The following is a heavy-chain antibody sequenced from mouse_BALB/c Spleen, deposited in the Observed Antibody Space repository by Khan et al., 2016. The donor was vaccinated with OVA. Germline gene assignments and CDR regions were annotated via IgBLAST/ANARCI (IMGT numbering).Heavy chain of an antibody. D-gene: IGHD1-1*01. CDR3: ARPSTTEYDCVMDY. Sequence: EVELVESGGDLVQPGGSLKLSCAASGFTFRSYTMSWVRQTPEKRLEWAAFISNGGGSSYYPDTVKGRFTVSRDNAKNTLYLQMSSLKSEDTAMYYGARPSTTEYDCVMDYWGQGTSVTVSS. CDR2: ISNGGGSS. J-gene: IGHJ4*01. V-gene: IGHV5-12-2*01. CDR1: GFTFRSYT.